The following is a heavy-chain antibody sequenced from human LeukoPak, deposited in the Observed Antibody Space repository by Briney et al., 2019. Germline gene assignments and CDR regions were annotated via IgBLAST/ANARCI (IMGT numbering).Heavy chain of an antibody. D-gene: IGHD3-22*01. J-gene: IGHJ3*02. CDR1: GGSISSSSYY. CDR2: IYYSGST. V-gene: IGHV4-39*01. Sequence: PSETLSLTCTVSGGSISSSSYYWGWIRQPPGKGLEWTGSIYYSGSTYYNPSLKSRVTISVDTSKNQFSLKLSSVTAADTAVYYCARQRGYYDSSVYAIDAFDIRGQGTMVTVSS. CDR3: ARQRGYYDSSVYAIDAFDI.